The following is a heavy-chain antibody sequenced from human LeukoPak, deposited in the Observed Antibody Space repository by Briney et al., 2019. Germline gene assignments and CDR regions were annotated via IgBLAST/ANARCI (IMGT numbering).Heavy chain of an antibody. CDR3: AKDKVAAMAETFDY. D-gene: IGHD5-18*01. V-gene: IGHV3-9*01. CDR1: GVTFYDYA. J-gene: IGHJ4*02. Sequence: GGSLRLSCAASGVTFYDYAMRWGRHAPGKGVEWGSGISGNRGSIVYADSVKGRCTISRDNAKNSLYLPMNSLRAEDPALYSCAKDKVAAMAETFDYWGQGTLVTVSS. CDR2: ISGNRGSI.